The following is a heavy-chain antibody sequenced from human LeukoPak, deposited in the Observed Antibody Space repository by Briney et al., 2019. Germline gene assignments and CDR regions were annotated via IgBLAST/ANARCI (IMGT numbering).Heavy chain of an antibody. J-gene: IGHJ3*02. CDR3: ARGAAAAAHRAFDI. CDR1: GGSISSYY. V-gene: IGHV4-59*01. D-gene: IGHD6-13*01. CDR2: IYYSGST. Sequence: PSETLSLTCTVSGGSISSYYWSWIRQPPEKGLEWIGYIYYSGSTNYNPSLKSRVTISVDTSKNQFSLKLSSVTAADTAVYYCARGAAAAAHRAFDIWGQGTMVTVSS.